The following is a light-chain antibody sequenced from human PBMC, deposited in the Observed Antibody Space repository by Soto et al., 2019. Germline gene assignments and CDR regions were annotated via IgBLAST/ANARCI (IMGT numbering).Light chain of an antibody. CDR1: QSISRSD. Sequence: EIVLTQSPGTVSLSPGESATLSCRASQSISRSDLAWYQHRPGQSPRLLIYATSRRATGIPDRFTGGGAGTGFTLTISRLEPEDSAVYYCQQYGSSPTFGGGTKVEIK. CDR3: QQYGSSPT. J-gene: IGKJ4*01. CDR2: ATS. V-gene: IGKV3-20*01.